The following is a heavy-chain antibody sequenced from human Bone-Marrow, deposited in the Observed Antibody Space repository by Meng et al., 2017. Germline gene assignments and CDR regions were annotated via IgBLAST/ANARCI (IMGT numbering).Heavy chain of an antibody. CDR2: IGHSGFT. J-gene: IGHJ5*02. CDR1: GGSISASGYY. V-gene: IGHV4-39*01. CDR3: VRSSAWVRTGFDP. Sequence: QPQLQESGPGLVRPSEALFLTCRVSGGSISASGYYWGWIRQPPGKGLEWIGSIGHSGFTYYTPSLKSRVTVSIDTSRNQFSLWLTSVTAADTAVYYCVRSSAWVRTGFDPWGQGTLVTVSS. D-gene: IGHD6-19*01.